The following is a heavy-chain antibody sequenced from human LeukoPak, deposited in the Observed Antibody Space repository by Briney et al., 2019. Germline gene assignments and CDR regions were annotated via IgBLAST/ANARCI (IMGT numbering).Heavy chain of an antibody. D-gene: IGHD2-2*01. CDR1: GYTFTSYG. CDR3: ARSTDCSSTSCNASPAGDY. Sequence: ASVKSSCKASGYTFTSYGISWGRQAPGQGLEWVGWISAYNGNTNYAQRLQGRVTMTTDTSTSTAYTEMRSLRSDDTAVYYCARSTDCSSTSCNASPAGDYWGQGTLVTVSS. CDR2: ISAYNGNT. V-gene: IGHV1-18*01. J-gene: IGHJ4*02.